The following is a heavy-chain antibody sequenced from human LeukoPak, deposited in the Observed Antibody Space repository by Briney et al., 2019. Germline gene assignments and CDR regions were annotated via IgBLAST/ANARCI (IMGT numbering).Heavy chain of an antibody. CDR2: IYSGGST. Sequence: PGGSLRLPCAASGFTFSSYWMSWVRQAPGKGLEWVSVIYSGGSTYFADSVKGRFTISRDNAKNSLYLQMNSLRAEDTAVYYCARALEQQWLVLFDYWGQGTLVTVSS. CDR1: GFTFSSYW. D-gene: IGHD6-19*01. J-gene: IGHJ4*02. CDR3: ARALEQQWLVLFDY. V-gene: IGHV3-66*01.